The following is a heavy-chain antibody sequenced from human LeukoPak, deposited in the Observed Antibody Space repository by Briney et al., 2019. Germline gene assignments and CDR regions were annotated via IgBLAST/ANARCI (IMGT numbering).Heavy chain of an antibody. D-gene: IGHD6-19*01. V-gene: IGHV3-74*01. CDR1: GFTFSSYW. J-gene: IGHJ4*02. CDR2: INSDGSST. Sequence: PGESLRLSCAASGFTFSSYWMHWVRQAPGKGLVWVSRINSDGSSTSYADSVKGRFTISRDNAKNTLYLQMNSLRAEDTAVYYCARRQGYSSGWYYFDYWGQGTLVTVSS. CDR3: ARRQGYSSGWYYFDY.